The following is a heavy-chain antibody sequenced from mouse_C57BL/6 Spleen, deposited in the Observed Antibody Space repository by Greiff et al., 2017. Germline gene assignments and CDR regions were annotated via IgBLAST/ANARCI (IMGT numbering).Heavy chain of an antibody. Sequence: VQLQQSGAELVKPGASVTLSCKASGYTFTSYWMHWVKQRPGRGLEWIGRIDPNSGGTKYNEKFKSKATLTVDKPSSTAYMHLSSLTSEDSAVYYCAREDRYWGQSTTLTVAS. J-gene: IGHJ2*01. CDR2: IDPNSGGT. CDR3: AREDRY. V-gene: IGHV1-72*01. CDR1: GYTFTSYW.